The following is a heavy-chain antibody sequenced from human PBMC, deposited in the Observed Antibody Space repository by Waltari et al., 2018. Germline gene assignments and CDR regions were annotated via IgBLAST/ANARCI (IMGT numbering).Heavy chain of an antibody. V-gene: IGHV3-7*01. CDR2: VKPDGNDK. CDR1: GFTFGDYW. CDR3: TRQGWYFDL. J-gene: IGHJ2*01. Sequence: EVQLEESGGGSVQTGGSLRLSCAASGFTFGDYWMTWVRQSPGKGLEWVANVKPDGNDKYYVDSGKGRFTISRDNAKNSLYLQMNSLRAEDTAVYYCTRQGWYFDLWGRGTLVTVSS.